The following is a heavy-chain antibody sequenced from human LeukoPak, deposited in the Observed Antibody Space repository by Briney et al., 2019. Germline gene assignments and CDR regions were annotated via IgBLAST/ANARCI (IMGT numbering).Heavy chain of an antibody. D-gene: IGHD3-10*01. J-gene: IGHJ4*02. CDR3: AKDRVDGSGSQFDS. Sequence: PGGSLRLSCAASGFTFSSYEMNWVRQAPGKGLEWVSYISSSGSTIYYADSVKGRFTISRDNAMDTLYLQMSSLRADDTAVYYCAKDRVDGSGSQFDSWGQGSLVIVSS. CDR1: GFTFSSYE. V-gene: IGHV3-48*03. CDR2: ISSSGSTI.